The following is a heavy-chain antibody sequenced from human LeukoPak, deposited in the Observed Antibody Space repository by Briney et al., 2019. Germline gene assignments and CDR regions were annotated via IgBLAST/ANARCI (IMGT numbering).Heavy chain of an antibody. CDR2: IRYDGSNT. CDR3: AKDGTSYYYIYY. V-gene: IGHV3-30*02. D-gene: IGHD2/OR15-2a*01. CDR1: GFTFSTYS. J-gene: IGHJ4*02. Sequence: GGSLRLSCVVSGFTFSTYSMNWVRQAPGKGLEWLAFIRYDGSNTYYADSVKGRFTVFRDDSKNTLYLQMNSLRGDDTAVYYCAKDGTSYYYIYYWGQGTLVTVSS.